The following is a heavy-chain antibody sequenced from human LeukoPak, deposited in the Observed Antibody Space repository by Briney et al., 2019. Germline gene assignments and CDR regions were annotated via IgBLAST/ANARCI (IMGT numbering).Heavy chain of an antibody. CDR3: AMIKEG. Sequence: GGSLRLSCAASGFTFSNNWMHWVRQAPGKGLVWVSRINSDGRTTTYADSVKGRFPISRDNAKNTLYLQMNSLRAEDTAVYYCAMIKEGWGQGTLVTVS. D-gene: IGHD3-22*01. CDR1: GFTFSNNW. J-gene: IGHJ4*02. CDR2: INSDGRTT. V-gene: IGHV3-74*01.